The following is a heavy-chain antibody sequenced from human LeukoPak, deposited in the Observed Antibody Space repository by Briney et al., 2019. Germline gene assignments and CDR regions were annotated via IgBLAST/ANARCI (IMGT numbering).Heavy chain of an antibody. CDR1: GLTFSDAW. CDR2: ITADGTE. CDR3: TTAPTKGWLPYFDY. D-gene: IGHD5-12*01. J-gene: IGHJ4*02. V-gene: IGHV3-15*01. Sequence: GGSLRLSCAVSGLTFSDAWISWVRQAPGKGLEWVARITADGTEDYAAPVNARFTASRDDSRTTVYLQMNSLTTEDTAVYYCTTAPTKGWLPYFDYWGQGTVVTVSS.